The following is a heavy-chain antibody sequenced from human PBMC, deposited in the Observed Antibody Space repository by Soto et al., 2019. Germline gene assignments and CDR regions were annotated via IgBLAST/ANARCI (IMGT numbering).Heavy chain of an antibody. J-gene: IGHJ6*02. CDR3: VKGITGTPGYYYYYGMDV. CDR1: GLTFSTYA. Sequence: EVHLLESGGDLVQPGGSLRLSCTASGLTFSTYAMSWVRQAPGKGLEWVSAIGGSGTGGRTYYADSVKGRFTISRDNSKNTLYLQMNSLRAEDTAVYYCVKGITGTPGYYYYYGMDVWGQGTTVTVSS. CDR2: IGGSGTGGRT. D-gene: IGHD1-20*01. V-gene: IGHV3-23*01.